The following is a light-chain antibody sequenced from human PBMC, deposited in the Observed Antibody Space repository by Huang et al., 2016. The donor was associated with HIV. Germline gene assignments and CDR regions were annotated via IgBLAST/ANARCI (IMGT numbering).Light chain of an antibody. CDR3: QQYFDVPWT. J-gene: IGKJ1*01. V-gene: IGKV4-1*01. CDR1: QSLLFRSNNKNY. Sequence: IVMTQSPDSLAVSLGETATINCKSSQSLLFRSNNKNYLAWYQQKPVRPPSLLMSWASSRVSGVPSRFSGGGAGTDFTLTISILQAEYVAVYFCQQYFDVPWTFGRGTKVEIK. CDR2: WAS.